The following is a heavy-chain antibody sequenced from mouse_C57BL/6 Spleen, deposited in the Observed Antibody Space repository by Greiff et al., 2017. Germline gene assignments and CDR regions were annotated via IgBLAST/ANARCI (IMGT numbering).Heavy chain of an antibody. CDR1: GYTFTSYW. CDR3: AIDDGGLDY. CDR2: IYPGSGST. J-gene: IGHJ2*01. Sequence: QVQLQQPGAELVKPGASVKMSCKASGYTFTSYWITWVKKRPGKGLEWIGDIYPGSGSTNYNEKFKSKATLTVDTSSSTAYMQLSSLTSEDSAVYYCAIDDGGLDYWGQGTTLTGSS. D-gene: IGHD2-3*01. V-gene: IGHV1-55*01.